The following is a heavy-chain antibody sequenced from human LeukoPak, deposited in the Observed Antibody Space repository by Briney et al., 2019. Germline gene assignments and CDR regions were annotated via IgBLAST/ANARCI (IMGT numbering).Heavy chain of an antibody. D-gene: IGHD3-10*01. CDR2: ISSSGSTI. J-gene: IGHJ3*02. CDR1: GFTFSSYE. CDR3: ARDSVKYYYGSGSYYGAFDI. Sequence: PGGSLRLSCAASGFTFSSYEMNGVRQAPGKGLEWVSYISSSGSTIYYADSVKGRFTISRDNAKNSLYLQMNSLRAEDTAVYYCARDSVKYYYGSGSYYGAFDIWGQGTMVTVSS. V-gene: IGHV3-48*03.